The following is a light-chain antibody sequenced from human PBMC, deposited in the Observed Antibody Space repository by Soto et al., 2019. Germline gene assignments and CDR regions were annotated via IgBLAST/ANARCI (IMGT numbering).Light chain of an antibody. CDR1: SSNIGSNY. CDR2: RNN. Sequence: QSVLTQPPSASGTPGQRVTISCSGSSSNIGSNYVYWYQQLPGTAPKLLIYRNNQWPSGVPDRFSGSKSGTSASLAISGLRSEDEADYYCAAWDDSLSGRWVFGGGTKVTVL. V-gene: IGLV1-47*01. J-gene: IGLJ3*02. CDR3: AAWDDSLSGRWV.